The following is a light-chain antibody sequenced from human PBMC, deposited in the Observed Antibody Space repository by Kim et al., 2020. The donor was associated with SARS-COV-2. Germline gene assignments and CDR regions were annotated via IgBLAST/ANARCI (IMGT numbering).Light chain of an antibody. J-gene: IGKJ2*03. CDR3: QESYSTPYS. CDR2: AAS. V-gene: IGKV1-39*01. CDR1: QTISTY. Sequence: SASVGDRVTITCRASQTISTYLNWYQQKPGKAPKLLIYAASTLQSEVPSRFSGSGSGTDFTLTISSLQPEDFACYFCQESYSTPYSFGQGTKLEI.